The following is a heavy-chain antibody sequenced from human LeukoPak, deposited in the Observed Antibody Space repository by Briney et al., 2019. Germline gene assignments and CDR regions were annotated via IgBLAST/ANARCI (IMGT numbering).Heavy chain of an antibody. D-gene: IGHD3-10*01. Sequence: PGESLKISCKGSGYSFTYYWIGWVRQMPGKGLEWMAIIYPGDSDSRYSPSFQGQVTISADKSLNTAYLQWSSLKASDTAKYYCARQDGSGIYYFDYWGQGTLVTVSS. CDR3: ARQDGSGIYYFDY. V-gene: IGHV5-51*01. J-gene: IGHJ4*02. CDR2: IYPGDSDS. CDR1: GYSFTYYW.